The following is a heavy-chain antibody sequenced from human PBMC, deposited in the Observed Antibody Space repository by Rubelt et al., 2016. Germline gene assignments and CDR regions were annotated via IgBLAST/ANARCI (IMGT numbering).Heavy chain of an antibody. V-gene: IGHV1-2*02. CDR2: INPKSAGT. CDR1: GYTFTGYY. J-gene: IGHJ4*02. Sequence: QVQLVQSGAEVKKHGASVKVSCKASGYTFTGYYMPWVRQAPGQGLEWMGWINPKSAGTNYAQKLQGRVTMTRDTSISTAYMELSRLRSDDTAVYYCARFAIGGHSSGYLFDYWGQGTLVTVSS. CDR3: ARFAIGGHSSGYLFDY. D-gene: IGHD3-22*01.